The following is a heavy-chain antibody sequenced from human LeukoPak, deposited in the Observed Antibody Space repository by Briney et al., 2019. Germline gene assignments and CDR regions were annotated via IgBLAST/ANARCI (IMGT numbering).Heavy chain of an antibody. Sequence: GVSLRLACAAPGFMFSSHWMGWVRQAPGKGLEWVANIKHDGSEKYYVDSVKGRFAISRDNAKDLLYLQMNSLRAEDTAVYYCAIYNWNSRRDLDYWGQGTLVTVTS. CDR2: IKHDGSEK. CDR3: AIYNWNSRRDLDY. V-gene: IGHV3-7*01. D-gene: IGHD1-20*01. CDR1: GFMFSSHW. J-gene: IGHJ4*02.